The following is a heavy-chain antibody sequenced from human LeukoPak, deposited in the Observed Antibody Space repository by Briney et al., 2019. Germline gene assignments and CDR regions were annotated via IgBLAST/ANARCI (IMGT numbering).Heavy chain of an antibody. CDR3: ARVPLGYCSGGSCSGNAFDI. V-gene: IGHV3-30-3*01. J-gene: IGHJ3*02. CDR2: TSYDGSSK. CDR1: GFTFNSYV. Sequence: GGSLRLSCAASGFTFNSYVMHWVRQAPGKGLEWVAVTSYDGSSKYYADSVKGRFTISRDNAKNTLYLQMNSLRAEDTAVYYCARVPLGYCSGGSCSGNAFDIWGQGTMVTVSS. D-gene: IGHD2-15*01.